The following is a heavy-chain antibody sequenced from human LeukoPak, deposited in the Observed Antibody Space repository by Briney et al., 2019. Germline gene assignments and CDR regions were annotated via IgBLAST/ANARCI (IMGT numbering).Heavy chain of an antibody. D-gene: IGHD3-22*01. CDR3: AREDSSGYYKFDY. V-gene: IGHV3-74*01. CDR2: MNSDGSST. CDR1: GFTFSSYW. J-gene: IGHJ4*02. Sequence: PGGSLRLSCAASGFTFSSYWMHWVRQAPGKGLVWVSRMNSDGSSTTYADSVKGRFTISRDNAKNTLYLQMNSLRVEDTAVYYCAREDSSGYYKFDYWGQGTLVTVSS.